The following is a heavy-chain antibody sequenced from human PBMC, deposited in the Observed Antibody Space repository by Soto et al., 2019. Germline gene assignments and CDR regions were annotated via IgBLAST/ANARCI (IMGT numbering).Heavy chain of an antibody. V-gene: IGHV1-3*01. D-gene: IGHD1-26*01. CDR2: INGGSGHT. J-gene: IGHJ5*01. CDR3: ARMGAAESWFDS. CDR1: GCSFTSYV. Sequence: ASVKVSCKASGCSFTSYVMHWLRQAPGQRLEWMGWINGGSGHTEYSQNFQDRVTITMDTSTSTAYMELSSLRSEDTAVYYCARMGAAESWFDSWGQGTLVTVSS.